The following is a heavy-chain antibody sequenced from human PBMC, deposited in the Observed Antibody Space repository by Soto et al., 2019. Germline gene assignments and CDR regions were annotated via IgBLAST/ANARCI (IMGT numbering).Heavy chain of an antibody. V-gene: IGHV1-18*01. CDR3: ARGMDDAFDI. J-gene: IGHJ3*02. CDR2: IRTDNGNT. CDR1: GYSFLSYD. Sequence: QVQLVQSGAEVKKPGASVKVSCKASGYSFLSYDISWVRQAPGQGLEWMGWIRTDNGNTNYAQKVQGRVTMTTDTSTRTAYMELRSLRSDDTAVYYCARGMDDAFDIWGQGTMVTVSS.